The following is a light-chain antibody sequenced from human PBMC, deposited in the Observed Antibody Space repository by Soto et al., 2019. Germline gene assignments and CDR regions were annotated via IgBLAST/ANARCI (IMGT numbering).Light chain of an antibody. CDR1: QSISSW. J-gene: IGKJ1*01. Sequence: DIQMTQSPSTLSASVGDRVTITCRASQSISSWLAWYQQKPGTAPKLLIYKASRLGSGVPSRFSGSGSGTDFTLTISSLQPDDFATSYCQQYWTFGQGTKVEIK. CDR2: KAS. CDR3: QQYWT. V-gene: IGKV1-5*03.